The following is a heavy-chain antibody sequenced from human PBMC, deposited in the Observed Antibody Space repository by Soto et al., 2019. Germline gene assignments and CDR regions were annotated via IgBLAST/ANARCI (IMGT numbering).Heavy chain of an antibody. Sequence: ASVKVSCKASGGTFSSYAISWVRQASGQGLEWMGGIIPIFGTANYAQKFQGRVTITADESTSTAYMELSSLRSEDTAVYYCARTHRYYYDSSGYYSPFDYWGQGTLVTVSS. CDR1: GGTFSSYA. D-gene: IGHD3-22*01. J-gene: IGHJ4*02. V-gene: IGHV1-69*13. CDR3: ARTHRYYYDSSGYYSPFDY. CDR2: IIPIFGTA.